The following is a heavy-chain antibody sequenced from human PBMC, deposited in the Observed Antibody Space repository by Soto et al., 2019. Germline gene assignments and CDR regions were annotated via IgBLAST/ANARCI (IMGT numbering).Heavy chain of an antibody. CDR2: IIPIFGTA. Sequence: EASVKGSCKASGGTFSGYAISWVRQAPGQGLEWMGGIIPIFGTANYAQKFQGRVTITADKSTSTAYMELSSLRSEDTAVYYCAGLQHRPNWESRGYYYGMDFWGQGTTVTVSS. CDR1: GGTFSGYA. J-gene: IGHJ6*02. V-gene: IGHV1-69*06. CDR3: AGLQHRPNWESRGYYYGMDF. D-gene: IGHD7-27*01.